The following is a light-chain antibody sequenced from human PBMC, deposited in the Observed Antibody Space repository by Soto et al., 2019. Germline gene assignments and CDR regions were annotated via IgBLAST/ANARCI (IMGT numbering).Light chain of an antibody. CDR3: SSYAGSKTL. J-gene: IGLJ3*02. V-gene: IGLV2-8*01. CDR1: SSDVGNYNY. Sequence: QSALTQPLSASGSPGQSVTISCTGTSSDVGNYNYVSWYQQHPGKAPKRMIYEVSKRPSGVPDRFSGSKSGNTASLTVSGLQAEDEADYYCSSYAGSKTLFGGGTKVTVL. CDR2: EVS.